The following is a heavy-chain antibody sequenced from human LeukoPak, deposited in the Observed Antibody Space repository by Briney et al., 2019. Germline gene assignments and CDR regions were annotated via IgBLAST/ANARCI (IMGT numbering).Heavy chain of an antibody. Sequence: GGSLRLSCAASRFTFSSYAMSWVRQAPGKGLEWVSGISGSGYSTYYADSVKGRFTISRANSKSTLYLQMNSLRGEDTAVYYCAKTSGYSSQNFDYWGQGTLVTASS. CDR1: RFTFSSYA. D-gene: IGHD6-13*01. CDR2: ISGSGYST. CDR3: AKTSGYSSQNFDY. V-gene: IGHV3-23*01. J-gene: IGHJ4*02.